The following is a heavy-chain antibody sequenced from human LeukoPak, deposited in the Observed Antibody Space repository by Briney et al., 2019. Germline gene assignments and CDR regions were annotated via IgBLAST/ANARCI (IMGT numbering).Heavy chain of an antibody. J-gene: IGHJ4*02. CDR1: GFTFSSYA. Sequence: GGSLRLSCAASGFTFSSYAMSWVRQAPGKGLEWVSAISGSGGSTYYADSVRGRFTISRDNAKNTVFLQMTSLRAEDTAVYYCAQKTPGTHPFDYWGQGTLVTVSS. CDR2: ISGSGGST. D-gene: IGHD6-13*01. CDR3: AQKTPGTHPFDY. V-gene: IGHV3-23*01.